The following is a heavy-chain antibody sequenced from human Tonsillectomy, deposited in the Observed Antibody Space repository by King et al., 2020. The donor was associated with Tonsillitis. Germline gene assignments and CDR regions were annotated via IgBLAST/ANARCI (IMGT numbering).Heavy chain of an antibody. CDR3: FSSAS. CDR1: GGTLNNHA. CDR2: IIPMFDSV. V-gene: IGHV1-69*06. Sequence: VQLVESGAEVRKPGSSVKVSCKASGGTLNNHAINWVRQAPGQGLEWMGGIIPMFDSVNYTQKFQGRVTITADKSTTTAFMELNSLRSEDTAVYYCFSSASWGQGTLVTVSS. J-gene: IGHJ5*02. D-gene: IGHD1-26*01.